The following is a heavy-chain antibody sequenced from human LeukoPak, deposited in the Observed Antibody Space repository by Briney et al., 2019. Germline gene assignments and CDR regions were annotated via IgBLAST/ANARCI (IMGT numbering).Heavy chain of an antibody. CDR3: ARALAVAVRVDY. CDR2: ISSSSSYI. Sequence: GGSLRLSCAASGFTFSSYSMNWVRQAPGKGLEWVSSISSSSSYIYYADSVKGRFTVSRDNAKNSLYLQMNSLRAEDTAVYYCARALAVAVRVDYWGQGTLVTVSS. CDR1: GFTFSSYS. J-gene: IGHJ4*02. D-gene: IGHD6-19*01. V-gene: IGHV3-21*01.